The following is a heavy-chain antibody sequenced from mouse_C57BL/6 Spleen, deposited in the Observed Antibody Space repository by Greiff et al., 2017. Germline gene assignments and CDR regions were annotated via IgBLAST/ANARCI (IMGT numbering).Heavy chain of an antibody. V-gene: IGHV1-22*01. CDR2: INPNNGGT. J-gene: IGHJ3*01. D-gene: IGHD2-4*01. Sequence: EVQLQQSGPELVKPGASVKMSCKASGYTFTDYNMHWVKQSHGKSLEWIGYINPNNGGTSYNQKFKGKATLTVNKSSSTAYMELRSLTSEDSAVYYCAIYYDYPWFAYWGQGTLVTVAA. CDR3: AIYYDYPWFAY. CDR1: GYTFTDYN.